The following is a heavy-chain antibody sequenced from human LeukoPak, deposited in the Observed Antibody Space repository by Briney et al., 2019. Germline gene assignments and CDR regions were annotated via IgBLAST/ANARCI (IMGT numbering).Heavy chain of an antibody. J-gene: IGHJ5*02. D-gene: IGHD3-3*01. CDR1: GGSFSGYS. Sequence: SETLSLTCVVYGGSFSGYSWSWIRQPPGKGLEWIGEINHSGSTNYNPSLKSRVTISVDTSKNQLSLKVNSVTAADTASYYCARLTLTGVGGRGWFDLWGQGTLVIVSS. V-gene: IGHV4-34*01. CDR3: ARLTLTGVGGRGWFDL. CDR2: INHSGST.